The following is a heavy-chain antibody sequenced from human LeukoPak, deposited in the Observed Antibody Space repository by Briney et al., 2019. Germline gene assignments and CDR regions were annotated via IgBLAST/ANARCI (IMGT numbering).Heavy chain of an antibody. Sequence: GGSLRLSCAASGFTFSSYEMNWVRQAPGKGLEWVSYISSSGSTTYYADSVKGRFTISRDNAKNTVYLQMNSLRVEDTTVYYCARGGLPGAFDIWGQGTMVTVSS. J-gene: IGHJ3*02. D-gene: IGHD3-16*01. CDR3: ARGGLPGAFDI. V-gene: IGHV3-48*03. CDR2: ISSSGSTT. CDR1: GFTFSSYE.